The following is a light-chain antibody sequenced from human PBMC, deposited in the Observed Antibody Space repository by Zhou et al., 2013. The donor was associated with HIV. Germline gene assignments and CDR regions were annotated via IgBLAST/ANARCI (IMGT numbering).Light chain of an antibody. V-gene: IGKV1-17*01. J-gene: IGKJ2*03. CDR3: LQHHSSPPYS. CDR2: AAS. Sequence: DIQMTQSPPSLSASIGDRVTITCQASQDITNYLNWYQQKPGKAPKRLIYAASSLQSGVPSRFSGSGFGTEFTLTISSLQPEDLATYYCLQHHSSPPYSFGQGTKLEIK. CDR1: QDITNY.